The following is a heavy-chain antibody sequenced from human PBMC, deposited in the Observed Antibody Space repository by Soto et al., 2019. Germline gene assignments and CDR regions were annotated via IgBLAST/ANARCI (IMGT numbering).Heavy chain of an antibody. CDR1: GYTFTSYD. V-gene: IGHV1-8*01. J-gene: IGHJ5*02. Sequence: GASVKVSCKASGYTFTSYDINWVRQATGQGLEWMGWMNPNSGNTGYAQKFQGRVTMTRNTSISTAYMELSSLRSEDTAVYYCARNRYDFWSGYYYFLEPWGQGTLVTVSS. D-gene: IGHD3-3*01. CDR2: MNPNSGNT. CDR3: ARNRYDFWSGYYYFLEP.